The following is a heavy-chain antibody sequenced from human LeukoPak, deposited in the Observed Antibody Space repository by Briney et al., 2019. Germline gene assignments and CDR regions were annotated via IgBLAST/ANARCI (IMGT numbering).Heavy chain of an antibody. CDR1: GFTVSSHY. D-gene: IGHD3-22*01. CDR3: ARAHMIVAEWGFDP. Sequence: PGGSPRLSCAASGFTVSSHYMSWVRQAPGKGLEWVSVIYSGGSTYYADSVKGRFTISRDNPKNTLYLQMNSLRAEDTAVYYCARAHMIVAEWGFDPWGQGTLVTVSS. CDR2: IYSGGST. J-gene: IGHJ5*02. V-gene: IGHV3-66*01.